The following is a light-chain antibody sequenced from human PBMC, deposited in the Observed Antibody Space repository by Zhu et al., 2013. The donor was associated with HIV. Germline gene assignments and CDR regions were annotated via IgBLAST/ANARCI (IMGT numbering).Light chain of an antibody. CDR3: SSYGGSNNYV. J-gene: IGLJ1*01. CDR2: EVS. Sequence: QSALTQPPSASGSLGQSVTISCTGTSSDVGGYNYVSWYQLHPGKAPKLMIYEVSKRPSGVPDRFSGSKSGNMASLTVSGLQAEDEADYYCSSYGGSNNYVFGTGTKVTV. V-gene: IGLV2-8*01. CDR1: SSDVGGYNY.